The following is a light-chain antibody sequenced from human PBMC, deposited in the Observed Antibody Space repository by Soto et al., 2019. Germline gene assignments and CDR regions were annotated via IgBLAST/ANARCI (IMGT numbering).Light chain of an antibody. J-gene: IGLJ3*02. CDR1: SSDFGGYNY. CDR2: EVS. Sequence: QSALTQPPSASGSPGQSVTISCTGTSSDFGGYNYVSWYQQHPGKVPKLVIYEVSKQPSGVPDRFSASKSGYTASLTVSGLQTEDETYYCSSYAGIGAGVFGGGTKLTVL. CDR3: SSYAGIGAGV. V-gene: IGLV2-8*01.